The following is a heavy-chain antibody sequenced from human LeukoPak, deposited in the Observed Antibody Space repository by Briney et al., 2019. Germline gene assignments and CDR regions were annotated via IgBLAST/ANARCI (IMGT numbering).Heavy chain of an antibody. V-gene: IGHV3-7*01. CDR1: GFTFSSYW. CDR2: IKQDGSEK. Sequence: GGSLRLSCEVSGFTFSSYWMSWVRQAPGKGLEWVANIKQDGSEKNYVDSVKGRFTISRDNAKNSLYLQMNSLRAEDTAVYYCARAARIAADHDYWGQGTLVTVSS. CDR3: ARAARIAADHDY. D-gene: IGHD6-13*01. J-gene: IGHJ4*02.